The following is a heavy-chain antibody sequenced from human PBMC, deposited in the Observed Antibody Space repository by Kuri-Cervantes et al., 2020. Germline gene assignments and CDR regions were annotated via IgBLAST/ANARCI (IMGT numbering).Heavy chain of an antibody. Sequence: SVKVSCKASGGTFSSYAISWVRQAPGQGLVWMGGIIPIFGTANYAQKFQGRVTITSDESTSTAYMELSSLRSEDTAVYYCARGIPGQWLVFEPWGQGTLVTVSS. D-gene: IGHD6-19*01. CDR3: ARGIPGQWLVFEP. V-gene: IGHV1-69*13. CDR1: GGTFSSYA. J-gene: IGHJ5*02. CDR2: IIPIFGTA.